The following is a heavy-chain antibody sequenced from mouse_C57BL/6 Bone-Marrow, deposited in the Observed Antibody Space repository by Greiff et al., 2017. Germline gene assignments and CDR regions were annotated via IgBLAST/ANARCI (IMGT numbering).Heavy chain of an antibody. D-gene: IGHD1-1*01. CDR3: ARLEDYYGSSYVAWFAY. CDR1: GFTFSDYY. CDR2: ISNGGGST. J-gene: IGHJ3*01. V-gene: IGHV5-12*01. Sequence: DVHLVESGGGLVQPGGSLKLSCAASGFTFSDYYMYWVRQTPEKRLEWVAYISNGGGSTYYPDTVKGRFTISRDNAKNTLYLQMSRLKSEDTAMYYCARLEDYYGSSYVAWFAYWGQGTLVTVSA.